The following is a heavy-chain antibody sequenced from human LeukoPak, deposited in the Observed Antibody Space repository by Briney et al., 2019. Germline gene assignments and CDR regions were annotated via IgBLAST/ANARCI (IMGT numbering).Heavy chain of an antibody. CDR1: GYSISSGYY. CDR3: ARDNGFTMGPLGASDI. D-gene: IGHD3-10*01. Sequence: SETLSLTCTVSGYSISSGYYWGWIRQPPGKGLEWIGSIYHSGSTYYNPSLKSRVTISVDTSKNQFSLKLSSVTAADTAVYYCARDNGFTMGPLGASDIWGQGTMVTVSS. CDR2: IYHSGST. J-gene: IGHJ3*02. V-gene: IGHV4-38-2*02.